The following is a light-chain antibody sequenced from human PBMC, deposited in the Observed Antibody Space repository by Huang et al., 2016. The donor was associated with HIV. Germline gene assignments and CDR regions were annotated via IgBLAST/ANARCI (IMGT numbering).Light chain of an antibody. CDR3: MQGTQLIT. CDR1: QSLLDSDGKTY. J-gene: IGKJ4*01. CDR2: EFS. Sequence: EIVMTQSPVSLSVTPGQPASISCKSSQSLLDSDGKTYLHWYLQRPGQSPQLLIYEFSSRFSGVPDRFSGSGSGTDFTLKISRVEAEDIGVYYCMQGTQLITFGGGTKVEI. V-gene: IGKV2-29*02.